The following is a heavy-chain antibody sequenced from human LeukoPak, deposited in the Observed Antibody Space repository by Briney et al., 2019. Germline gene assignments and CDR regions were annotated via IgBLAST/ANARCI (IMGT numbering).Heavy chain of an antibody. CDR3: AKDRGYCSGGSCYSVVGFYYHYMDV. V-gene: IGHV3-23*01. D-gene: IGHD2-15*01. Sequence: GGSLRLSCAASGFTFSSYAMSWVRQAPGKGLEWVSAISGSGGSTYYADSVKGRFTISRDNSKNTLYLQMNSLRAEDTAVYYCAKDRGYCSGGSCYSVVGFYYHYMDVWGKGTTVTVSS. J-gene: IGHJ6*03. CDR1: GFTFSSYA. CDR2: ISGSGGST.